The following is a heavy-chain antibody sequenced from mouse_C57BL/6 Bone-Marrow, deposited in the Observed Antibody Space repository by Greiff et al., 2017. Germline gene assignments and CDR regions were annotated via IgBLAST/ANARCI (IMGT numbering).Heavy chain of an antibody. J-gene: IGHJ3*01. D-gene: IGHD3-2*02. CDR2: ISSGGSYT. CDR1: GFNFSSYG. CDR3: ARGGDSSGYRFAY. V-gene: IGHV5-6*02. Sequence: EVKLVQSGGDLVKPGGSLKLSCAASGFNFSSYGMSWVRQTPDKRLEWVATISSGGSYTYYPSSVQGRFTISRDNAKNTLYLQRSSLKAEDTAMYYCARGGDSSGYRFAYWGQGTLVTVSA.